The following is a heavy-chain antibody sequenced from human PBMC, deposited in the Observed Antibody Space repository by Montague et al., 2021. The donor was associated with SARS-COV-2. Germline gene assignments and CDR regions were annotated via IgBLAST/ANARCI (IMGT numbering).Heavy chain of an antibody. J-gene: IGHJ6*02. Sequence: SETLSLTCTVSGGSISSYYWCRIRQPAGKGLEWIGRIYSSGSTNYNHSFKSRVTMSVDTSKNKYSLMLSSVTAADTAVYYCARVRYYGSGTSLGMDVWGQGTTVTVSS. CDR3: ARVRYYGSGTSLGMDV. CDR1: GGSISSYY. CDR2: IYSSGST. D-gene: IGHD3-10*01. V-gene: IGHV4-4*07.